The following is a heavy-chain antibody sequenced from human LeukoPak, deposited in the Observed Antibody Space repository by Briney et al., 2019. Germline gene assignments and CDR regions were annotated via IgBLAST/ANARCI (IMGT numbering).Heavy chain of an antibody. D-gene: IGHD6-13*01. CDR3: ARAPPQQLVLFEYYFDY. V-gene: IGHV1-2*02. CDR1: GYTFSGYY. CDR2: INPNSGGT. Sequence: ASVKVSCKTSGYTFSGYYMHWVRQAPGQGLEWMGWINPNSGGTNYAQKFQGRVTMTRDTSLSTAYMELSRLRSDDTAVYYCARAPPQQLVLFEYYFDYWGQGTLVTVSS. J-gene: IGHJ4*02.